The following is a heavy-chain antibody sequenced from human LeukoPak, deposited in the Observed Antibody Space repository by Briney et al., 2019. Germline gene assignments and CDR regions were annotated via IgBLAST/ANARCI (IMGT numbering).Heavy chain of an antibody. V-gene: IGHV4-30-2*01. CDR1: GGSISSGGYS. CDR3: AREVATIRVFDY. J-gene: IGHJ4*02. CDR2: IYHSGST. Sequence: PSETLSLTCAVSGGSISSGGYSWSWIRQPPGKGLEWIGYIYHSGSTYYNPSLKSRVTISVDRSKNQFSLKLSSVTAADTAVYYCAREVATIRVFDYWGQGTLVTVSS. D-gene: IGHD5-12*01.